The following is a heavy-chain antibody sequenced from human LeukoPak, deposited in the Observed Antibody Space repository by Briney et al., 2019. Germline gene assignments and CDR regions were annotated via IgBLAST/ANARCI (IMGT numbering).Heavy chain of an antibody. Sequence: GGSLRLSCAASGFTFSSYAMSWDRQAPGKGLEWVSTISGNGGSTYYADSVKGRFTISRDNSKNTLYLQMNSLRAEDTAIYYCAKYRGGYNPDAFDIWGQGTMVTVSS. CDR3: AKYRGGYNPDAFDI. J-gene: IGHJ3*02. D-gene: IGHD2-15*01. CDR1: GFTFSSYA. CDR2: ISGNGGST. V-gene: IGHV3-23*01.